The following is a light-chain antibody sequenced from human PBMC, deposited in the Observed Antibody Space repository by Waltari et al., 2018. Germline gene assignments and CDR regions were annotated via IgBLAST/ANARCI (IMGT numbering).Light chain of an antibody. CDR1: QSVSSY. CDR2: AAS. V-gene: IGKV3-11*01. J-gene: IGKJ4*01. Sequence: EIVLTQSPATLSLSPGERATLPCRASQSVSSYLAWYQQKPGQAPRLLIYAASNRATGIPARFSGSGSGTDFTLTISSLEPEDFAVYYCQQRSNWPPTFGGGTKVEIK. CDR3: QQRSNWPPT.